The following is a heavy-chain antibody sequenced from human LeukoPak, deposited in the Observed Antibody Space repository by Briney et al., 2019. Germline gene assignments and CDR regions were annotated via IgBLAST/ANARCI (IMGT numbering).Heavy chain of an antibody. CDR1: GFTFSSYA. CDR3: AKDSRASSGGAFDI. CDR2: ISGSGGST. D-gene: IGHD2-15*01. Sequence: PGWSLSLSCAASGFTFSSYAMSWVGQAPGKGLEWVSAISGSGGSTYYADSVKGRFTISRDNSKNTLYLQMNSLRAEDTAVYYCAKDSRASSGGAFDIWGQGTMVTVSS. V-gene: IGHV3-23*01. J-gene: IGHJ3*02.